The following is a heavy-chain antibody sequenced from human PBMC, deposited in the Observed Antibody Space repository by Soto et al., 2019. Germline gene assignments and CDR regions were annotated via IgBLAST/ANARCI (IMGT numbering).Heavy chain of an antibody. Sequence: SGPTLVKPTQTLTLTCTFSGFSLSTSGVGVGWIRQPPGKALEWLALIYWDDDKRYSPSLKSRLTITKDTSKNQVVLTMTNMDPVDTATYYCARVNVLLWFGEYFDYWGQGTLVTVSS. V-gene: IGHV2-5*02. J-gene: IGHJ4*02. CDR1: GFSLSTSGVG. CDR2: IYWDDDK. CDR3: ARVNVLLWFGEYFDY. D-gene: IGHD3-10*01.